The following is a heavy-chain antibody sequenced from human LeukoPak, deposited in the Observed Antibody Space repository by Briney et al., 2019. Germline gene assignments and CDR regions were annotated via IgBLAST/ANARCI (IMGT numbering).Heavy chain of an antibody. CDR2: INPSGGST. D-gene: IGHD3-10*01. Sequence: ASVKVSCKASGYTFTGYYMHWVRQAPGQGLEWMGIINPSGGSTSYAQKLQGRVTMTRDTSTSTVYMELSSLRSEDTAVYYCARGTRITMVRGVNLLGYWGQGTLVTVSS. CDR3: ARGTRITMVRGVNLLGY. CDR1: GYTFTGYY. V-gene: IGHV1-46*01. J-gene: IGHJ4*02.